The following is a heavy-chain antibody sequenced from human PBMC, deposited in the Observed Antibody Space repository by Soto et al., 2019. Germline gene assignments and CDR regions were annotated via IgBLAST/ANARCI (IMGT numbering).Heavy chain of an antibody. V-gene: IGHV3-30*18. J-gene: IGHJ4*02. Sequence: VQLVESGGGVVQPGRSLRLSCAASGFTFSDYAIHWVRQAPGKGLEWVAVVSHEGRNTHYPDSVKGRFTISRDSSKNTVSLEMTSLRAEDTAVYYCAKGGWQWLVTSDFNYWGQGALVTVSS. CDR3: AKGGWQWLVTSDFNY. CDR2: VSHEGRNT. CDR1: GFTFSDYA. D-gene: IGHD6-19*01.